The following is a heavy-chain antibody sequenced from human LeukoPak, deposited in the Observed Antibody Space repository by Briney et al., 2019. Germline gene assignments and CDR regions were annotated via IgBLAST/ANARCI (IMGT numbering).Heavy chain of an antibody. CDR2: IWYDGSNE. D-gene: IGHD3-22*01. J-gene: IGHJ4*02. CDR3: VRDDGSSGYYYAFEY. V-gene: IGHV3-33*01. CDR1: GFTFSGYG. Sequence: RGSLRLSCAVSGFTFSGYGMHWVRQAPGKGLEWVAVIWYDGSNENYADSVKGRFTISRDNSRNTLYLQMNSLRADDTAVYYCVRDDGSSGYYYAFEYWGQGALVTVSS.